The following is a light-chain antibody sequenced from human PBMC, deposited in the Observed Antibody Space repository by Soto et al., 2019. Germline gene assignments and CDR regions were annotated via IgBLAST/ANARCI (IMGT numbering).Light chain of an antibody. Sequence: DILRTQSPSPLPASVGDRATLSCKASQGISSNLTWYQQKPGQAPKLLIFEASSIDSGVPSRFSGSGSGTEFTLTISSLQSEDVAVYYCLQYGSHSCTFGRGTKVDNK. CDR3: LQYGSHSCT. J-gene: IGKJ1*01. CDR2: EAS. V-gene: IGKV1-5*03. CDR1: QGISSN.